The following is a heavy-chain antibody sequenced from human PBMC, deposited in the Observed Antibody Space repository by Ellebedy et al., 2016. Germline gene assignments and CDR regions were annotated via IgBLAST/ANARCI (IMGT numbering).Heavy chain of an antibody. CDR2: ISGSGGST. Sequence: GGSLRLSXAASGFTFSSYAMSWVRQAPGKGLEWVSAISGSGGSTYYADSVKGRFTISRDNSKNTLYLQMNSLRAEDTAVCYCAKWTSFGTLDWFDPWGQGTLVTVSS. CDR3: AKWTSFGTLDWFDP. CDR1: GFTFSSYA. D-gene: IGHD3-10*01. V-gene: IGHV3-23*01. J-gene: IGHJ5*02.